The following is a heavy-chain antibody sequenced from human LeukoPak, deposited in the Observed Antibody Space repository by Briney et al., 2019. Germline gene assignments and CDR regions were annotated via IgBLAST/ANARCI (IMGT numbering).Heavy chain of an antibody. CDR2: ISSSSSYI. J-gene: IGHJ6*02. Sequence: GGFLRLSCAASGFTFSSYRMNWVRQAPGKGLEWVSSISSSSSYIYYADSVKGRFTISRDNAKNSLYLQMNSLRAEDTAVYYCARVKILDTRPTYYDFWSGYYPYYYYGMDVWGQGTTVTVSS. CDR1: GFTFSSYR. CDR3: ARVKILDTRPTYYDFWSGYYPYYYYGMDV. V-gene: IGHV3-21*01. D-gene: IGHD3-3*01.